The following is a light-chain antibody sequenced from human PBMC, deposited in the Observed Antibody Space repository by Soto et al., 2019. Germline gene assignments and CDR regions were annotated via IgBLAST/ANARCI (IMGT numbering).Light chain of an antibody. CDR1: SSNIGSKT. Sequence: QSVLTQPPSASGTPGQRVTISCSGSSSNIGSKTVNWYQQLPGTAPKLLIYSTYHRPSGVPDRFSGSKSGASASLAISGLQSEDEADYYCAAWDDSLNAPYVFGTGTKLTVL. J-gene: IGLJ1*01. CDR3: AAWDDSLNAPYV. V-gene: IGLV1-44*01. CDR2: STY.